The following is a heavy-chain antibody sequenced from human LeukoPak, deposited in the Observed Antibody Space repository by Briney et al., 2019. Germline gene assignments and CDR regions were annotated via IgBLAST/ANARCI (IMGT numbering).Heavy chain of an antibody. Sequence: SETLSLTCTVSGGSISSHYWSWIRQPPGKGLEWIGDIYDSGSTNYNPSLKSRVTISVDTSKNQFSLKLSSVTAADTAVYYCARTLQDYGDYPYYYYYMDVWGKGTTVTVSS. CDR2: IYDSGST. CDR3: ARTLQDYGDYPYYYYYMDV. CDR1: GGSISSHY. V-gene: IGHV4-59*11. D-gene: IGHD4-17*01. J-gene: IGHJ6*03.